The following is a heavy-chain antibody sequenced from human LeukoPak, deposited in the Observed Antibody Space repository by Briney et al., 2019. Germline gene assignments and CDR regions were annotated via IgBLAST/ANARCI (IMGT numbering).Heavy chain of an antibody. CDR2: MRPNNGNS. V-gene: IGHV1-8*01. CDR3: ARGPRESTHCDY. CDR1: GYSFTSYD. Sequence: ASVKVSCKASGYSFTSYDVNWVRQAAGQGLEWIGWMRPNNGNSDFAQKFQGRVTMTRSTSKTTAYMELSSLASEDTAVYYCARGPRESTHCDYWGQGTLVTVSS. D-gene: IGHD2-2*01. J-gene: IGHJ4*02.